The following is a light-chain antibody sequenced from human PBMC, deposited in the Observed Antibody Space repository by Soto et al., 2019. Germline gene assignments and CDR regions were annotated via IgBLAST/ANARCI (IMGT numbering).Light chain of an antibody. CDR3: QKYNKAPWK. CDR2: LAS. Sequence: AIQLTQSPSSLSASVGDRVTITCRASQGISNSLAWYQQKPGKAPKLLMYLASTLQSGVPARFSGSGSGTNFTLTISSLQPEDFATYYCQKYNKAPWKFGQGTKV. CDR1: QGISNS. V-gene: IGKV1D-13*01. J-gene: IGKJ1*01.